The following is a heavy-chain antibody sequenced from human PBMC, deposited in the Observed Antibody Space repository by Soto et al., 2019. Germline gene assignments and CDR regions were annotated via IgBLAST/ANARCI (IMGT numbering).Heavy chain of an antibody. Sequence: EVQLLESGGGLVQRGGSLRLSCAASGFTFSTSAMTWVRQGPGKGLEWVSTISGSGDNTYYADSVKARFTISRDNSKNTLSLQMTSLRAEDTALYDCAKCRDCSGGSRCFDYWGQGILVGVSS. V-gene: IGHV3-23*01. CDR1: GFTFSTSA. CDR2: ISGSGDNT. D-gene: IGHD2-15*01. J-gene: IGHJ4*02. CDR3: AKCRDCSGGSRCFDY.